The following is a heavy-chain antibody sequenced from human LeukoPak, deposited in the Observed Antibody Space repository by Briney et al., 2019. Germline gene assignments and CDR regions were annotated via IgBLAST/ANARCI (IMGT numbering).Heavy chain of an antibody. CDR2: ISGSGGST. J-gene: IGHJ6*02. CDR1: GFTFSSYA. CDR3: AKEGFTIFGVVIMSGMDV. D-gene: IGHD3-3*01. V-gene: IGHV3-23*01. Sequence: PGGSLRLPCAASGFTFSSYAMSWVRQAPGKGLEWVSAISGSGGSTYYADSVKGRFTISRDNSKNTLYLQMNSLRAEDTAVYYCAKEGFTIFGVVIMSGMDVWGQGTTVTVSS.